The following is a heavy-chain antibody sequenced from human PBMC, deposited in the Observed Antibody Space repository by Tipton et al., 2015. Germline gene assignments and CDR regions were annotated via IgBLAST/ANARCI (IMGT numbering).Heavy chain of an antibody. Sequence: QVQLVQSGAEVKKPGASVKVSCKASGYIFISYGISWVRQAPGQGLEWMGWISGYNGNRNYAQKFQGRVTMTTDTSTSTAYMELRSLRSDDTAVYYCARGGSDYDFWSGFYQYGLDVWGQGTTVTVSS. D-gene: IGHD3-3*01. CDR3: ARGGSDYDFWSGFYQYGLDV. V-gene: IGHV1-18*01. CDR2: ISGYNGNR. CDR1: GYIFISYG. J-gene: IGHJ6*02.